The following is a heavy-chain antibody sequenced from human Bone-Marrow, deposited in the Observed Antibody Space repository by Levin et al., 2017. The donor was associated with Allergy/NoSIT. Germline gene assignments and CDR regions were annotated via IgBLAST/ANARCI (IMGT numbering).Heavy chain of an antibody. CDR3: ARDVAPRRTDF. Sequence: LSLTCAASGFTFSTYYMNWFRQAPGKGLEWVSGISSTSISTHYTDSVRGRFTVSRDNAKNSVYLEMSSLRVEDTALYYCARDVAPRRTDFWGQGTLVTVSS. V-gene: IGHV3-21*01. D-gene: IGHD2-15*01. CDR2: ISSTSIST. J-gene: IGHJ4*02. CDR1: GFTFSTYY.